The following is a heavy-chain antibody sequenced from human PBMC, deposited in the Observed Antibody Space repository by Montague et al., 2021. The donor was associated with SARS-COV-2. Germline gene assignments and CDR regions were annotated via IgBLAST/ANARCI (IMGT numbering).Heavy chain of an antibody. CDR2: FDPEDGET. CDR3: AAFRWLMVPDY. D-gene: IGHD5-24*01. J-gene: IGHJ4*02. Sequence: SVKVSCKVSGYRLNEISMNWVRQAPGKGLEWMGSFDPEDGETIYAPQFQGRVTMTEGTSTDTAFMTLRGLRSEDTAVYYCAAFRWLMVPDYWGQGTLVTVSS. V-gene: IGHV1-24*01. CDR1: GYRLNEIS.